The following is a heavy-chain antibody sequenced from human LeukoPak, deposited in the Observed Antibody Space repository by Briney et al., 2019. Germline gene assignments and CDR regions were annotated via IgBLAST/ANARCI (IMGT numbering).Heavy chain of an antibody. CDR2: ISSYNGDT. V-gene: IGHV1-18*01. CDR1: GYTFTTSG. D-gene: IGHD2-15*01. Sequence: ASVKVSCKASGYTFTTSGITWVRQAPGQGLDWMGWISSYNGDTNYAQKLQGRVTMTTDTSTSTAYMKLRSLRSDDTAVYYCSSRLLSYGDTFDIWGQGTMVTVSS. CDR3: SSRLLSYGDTFDI. J-gene: IGHJ3*02.